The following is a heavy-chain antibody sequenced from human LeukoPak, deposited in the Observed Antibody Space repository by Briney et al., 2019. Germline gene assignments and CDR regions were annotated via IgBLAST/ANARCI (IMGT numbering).Heavy chain of an antibody. D-gene: IGHD6-13*01. J-gene: IGHJ4*02. Sequence: PGGSLRLSCAASGFTFSSYAMSWVRQAPGKGLEWVSAISGSGGSTYYAGSVKGRFTISRDNSKNTLYLQMNSLRAEDTAVYYCAKVGAAAGEFDYWGQGTLVTVSS. CDR3: AKVGAAAGEFDY. CDR1: GFTFSSYA. V-gene: IGHV3-23*01. CDR2: ISGSGGST.